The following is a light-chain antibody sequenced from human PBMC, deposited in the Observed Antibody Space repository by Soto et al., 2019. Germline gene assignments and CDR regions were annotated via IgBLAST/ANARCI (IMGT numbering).Light chain of an antibody. CDR1: QSISSTY. Sequence: EIVLTQSPGTLSLSPGERATLSCRASQSISSTYYLTWYQQKHGQAPRLLIYGASTRATGIPDRFSGSGSGTDFTLTISRLDPEDFAVYYCQHFGGSSRTFGQGTKVEIK. J-gene: IGKJ1*01. V-gene: IGKV3-20*01. CDR2: GAS. CDR3: QHFGGSSRT.